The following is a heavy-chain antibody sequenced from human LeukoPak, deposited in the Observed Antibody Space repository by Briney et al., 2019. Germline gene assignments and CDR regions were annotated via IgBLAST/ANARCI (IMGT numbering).Heavy chain of an antibody. CDR2: LHTGGPA. Sequence: GGSLRLSCEASGFSVSSNFLSWVRQAPGKGLEWVSVLHTGGPAYYADSVKGRFTISRDNSKNTLYLQMNSLRAEDTAVYYCAKDSVVVPGLVIYFDSWGQGTLVTVSS. J-gene: IGHJ4*02. D-gene: IGHD2-15*01. V-gene: IGHV3-66*01. CDR3: AKDSVVVPGLVIYFDS. CDR1: GFSVSSNF.